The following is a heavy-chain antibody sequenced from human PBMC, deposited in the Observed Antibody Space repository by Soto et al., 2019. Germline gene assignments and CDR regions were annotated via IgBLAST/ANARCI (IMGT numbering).Heavy chain of an antibody. Sequence: EVQLLESGGGLVQPGGSLRLSCTGSGFTFSSYAMNWVRQAPGKGLECVSTISGSGGTTYYADSVKGRFTISRDNSKNTPYLQMSSLRAEDTAVYSCAKNGPAAAMYNWFDPGGQGTLVTVSS. J-gene: IGHJ5*02. CDR1: GFTFSSYA. CDR3: AKNGPAAAMYNWFDP. D-gene: IGHD5-18*01. V-gene: IGHV3-23*01. CDR2: ISGSGGTT.